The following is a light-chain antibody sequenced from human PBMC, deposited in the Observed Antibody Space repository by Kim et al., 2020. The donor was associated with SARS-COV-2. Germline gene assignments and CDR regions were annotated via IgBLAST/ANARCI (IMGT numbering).Light chain of an antibody. V-gene: IGKV4-1*01. CDR3: QQYYNSPFT. CDR1: QSVLYSSNNKIY. Sequence: DIVMTQSPDSLAVSLGERATINCKSSQSVLYSSNNKIYLAWYQQKPRQPPKLLIYWASTRESGVPDRFSGSGSGTNFTLTISSLQAEDVAVYYCQQYYNSPFTFGPGTKVDIK. J-gene: IGKJ3*01. CDR2: WAS.